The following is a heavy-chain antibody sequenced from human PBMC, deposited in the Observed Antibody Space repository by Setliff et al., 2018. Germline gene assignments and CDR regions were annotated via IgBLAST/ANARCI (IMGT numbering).Heavy chain of an antibody. CDR1: GFTFSSYG. D-gene: IGHD6-13*01. CDR3: ARDRIAAADAIHYYYFAMDV. Sequence: PGGSLRLSCAASGFTFSSYGMHWVRQAPGKGLEWVAFIRYDGSNKYYADSVKGRFTISRDNAKNSLYLQMNSLRAEDTAVYYCARDRIAAADAIHYYYFAMDVWGQGTTVTVSS. J-gene: IGHJ6*02. CDR2: IRYDGSNK. V-gene: IGHV3-30*02.